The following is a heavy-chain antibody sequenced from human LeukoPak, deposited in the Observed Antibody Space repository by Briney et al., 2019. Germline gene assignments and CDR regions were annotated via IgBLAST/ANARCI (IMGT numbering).Heavy chain of an antibody. CDR2: IYYSGRT. J-gene: IGHJ3*01. CDR1: GGSISSYY. D-gene: IGHD5-18*01. V-gene: IGHV4-59*01. Sequence: SETLSLTCTVSGGSISSYYWSWIRQPPGKGLEWIGCIYYSGRTNYSPSLKSRVTISVDTSNNQFSLKLSFVTAADTAVYYCVRGYSYGYDALDVWGQGTMVTVSS. CDR3: VRGYSYGYDALDV.